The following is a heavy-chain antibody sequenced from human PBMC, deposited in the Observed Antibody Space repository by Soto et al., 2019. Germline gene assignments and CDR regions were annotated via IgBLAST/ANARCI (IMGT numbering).Heavy chain of an antibody. Sequence: QVQLVESGGGVVQPGRSLRLSCAASGFTFSSYAMHWVRQAPGKGLEWVAVISYDGSNKYYADSVKGRFTISRDNSKNTLYLQMNSLRAEDTAVYYCARDKDTAMVEWGQGTLVTVSS. CDR1: GFTFSSYA. J-gene: IGHJ4*02. V-gene: IGHV3-30-3*01. D-gene: IGHD5-18*01. CDR3: ARDKDTAMVE. CDR2: ISYDGSNK.